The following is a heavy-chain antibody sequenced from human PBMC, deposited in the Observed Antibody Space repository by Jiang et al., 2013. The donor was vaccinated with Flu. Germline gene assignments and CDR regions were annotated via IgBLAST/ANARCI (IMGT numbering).Heavy chain of an antibody. CDR3: ARDRVDMLIDRPDY. CDR2: ISHDGRIE. J-gene: IGHJ4*02. CDR1: GFTFNTFA. D-gene: IGHD3-16*01. V-gene: IGHV3-30*04. Sequence: VQLVESGGGVVQPGRSLRLSCAASGFTFNTFAIHWVRQAPGKGLEWVAVISHDGRIEYYAASAKGRFTISRDNSKNTLYLQMNSLRPEDTAVYYCARDRVDMLIDRPDYWGQGTLVTVSS.